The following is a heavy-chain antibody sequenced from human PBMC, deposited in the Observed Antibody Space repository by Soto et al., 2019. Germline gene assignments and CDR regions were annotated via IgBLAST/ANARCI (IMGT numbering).Heavy chain of an antibody. CDR3: ARYRVIAAAGTGFAS. Sequence: QVQLQESGPGLVKPSQTLSLTCIVSGGSISSGTYYWTWIRHHPGKGLEWIGYISYSGSTYHNPSLKSRVTMSTDTSKNQFSLNRRSVTAADMAVYYCARYRVIAAAGTGFASWGQGTLVTVSS. J-gene: IGHJ4*02. CDR1: GGSISSGTYY. D-gene: IGHD6-13*01. V-gene: IGHV4-31*03. CDR2: ISYSGST.